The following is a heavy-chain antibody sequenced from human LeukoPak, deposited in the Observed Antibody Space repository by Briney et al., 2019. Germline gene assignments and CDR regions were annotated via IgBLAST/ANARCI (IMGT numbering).Heavy chain of an antibody. Sequence: ASVKVSCKASGYTFTGYYMHWVRQAPGQGLEWMGWINPNSGGTNYAQKFQGRVTMTRNTAISTAYMELSRLRSHDTAVYYCAKNTYYSSGHLDYWGQGTLVTVSS. CDR2: INPNSGGT. CDR1: GYTFTGYY. J-gene: IGHJ4*02. D-gene: IGHD3-22*01. CDR3: AKNTYYSSGHLDY. V-gene: IGHV1-2*02.